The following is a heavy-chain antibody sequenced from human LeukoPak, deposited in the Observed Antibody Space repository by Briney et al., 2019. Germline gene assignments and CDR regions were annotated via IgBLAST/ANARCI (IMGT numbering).Heavy chain of an antibody. J-gene: IGHJ4*02. CDR3: ARLADCSSSSCRSFDY. V-gene: IGHV1-2*02. CDR1: GYTFTGYY. CDR2: INPNSGFT. D-gene: IGHD2-2*01. Sequence: GASVKVSCKASGYTFTGYYLHWVRQAPGQGLEWMGWINPNSGFTNYAQKFQGRVTMTRDTSISTAYMELSRLRSDDTAVYYCARLADCSSSSCRSFDYWGQGCLVTVSS.